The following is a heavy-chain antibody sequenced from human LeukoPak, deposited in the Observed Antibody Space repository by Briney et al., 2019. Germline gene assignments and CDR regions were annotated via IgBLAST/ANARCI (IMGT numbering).Heavy chain of an antibody. CDR2: ISGSGGST. D-gene: IGHD4-17*01. Sequence: GGSLRLSCAASGSTFSSYAMSWVRQAPGKGLEWVSAISGSGGSTYYADSVKGRFTISRDNSKNTLYLQMNSLRAEDTAVYYCAKDHYGDYYFDYWGQGTLVTVPS. V-gene: IGHV3-23*01. CDR1: GSTFSSYA. CDR3: AKDHYGDYYFDY. J-gene: IGHJ4*02.